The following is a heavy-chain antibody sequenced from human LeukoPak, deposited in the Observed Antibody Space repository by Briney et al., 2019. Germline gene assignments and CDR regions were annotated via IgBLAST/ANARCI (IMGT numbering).Heavy chain of an antibody. D-gene: IGHD1-26*01. V-gene: IGHV1-2*02. CDR2: INPNSGGT. J-gene: IGHJ3*02. CDR1: GYTFTGYY. Sequence: ASVKVSCKASGYTFTGYYMHWVRQAPGQGLEWMGWINPNSGGTNYAQKFQGRVTMTRDTSISTAYMELSRLRSDDTAVYYCARDLSSGSNGALDAFDIWGQGTMVTVSS. CDR3: ARDLSSGSNGALDAFDI.